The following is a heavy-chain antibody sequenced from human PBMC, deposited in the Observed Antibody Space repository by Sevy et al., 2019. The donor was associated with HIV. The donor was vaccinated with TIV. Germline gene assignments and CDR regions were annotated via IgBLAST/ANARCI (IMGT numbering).Heavy chain of an antibody. V-gene: IGHV4-59*01. D-gene: IGHD1-1*01. J-gene: IGHJ4*02. CDR1: GDSISSYF. CDR3: ARDSTTRPRVLDY. CDR2: VYFTRNT. Sequence: SETLSLTCSVSGDSISSYFWTWVRQSPRKGLEWIGNVYFTRNTDYSPSLKSRVTLSLDTSKSQFSLTLKSVTAAVTAIYFCARDSTTRPRVLDYWGQGTLVTVSS.